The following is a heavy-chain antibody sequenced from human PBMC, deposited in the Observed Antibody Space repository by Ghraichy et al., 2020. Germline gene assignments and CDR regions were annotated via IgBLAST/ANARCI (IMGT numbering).Heavy chain of an antibody. V-gene: IGHV4-59*01. CDR3: ARDGLYWYFDL. CDR1: GGSISSYY. J-gene: IGHJ2*01. CDR2: IYYSGST. Sequence: SETLSLTCTVSGGSISSYYWSWIRQPPGKGLEWIGYIYYSGSTNYNPSLKSRVTISVDTSKNQFSLKLSSVTAADTAVYYCARDGLYWYFDLWGRGPLVTVSS.